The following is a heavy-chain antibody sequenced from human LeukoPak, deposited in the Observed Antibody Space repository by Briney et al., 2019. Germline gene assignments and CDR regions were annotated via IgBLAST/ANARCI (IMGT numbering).Heavy chain of an antibody. CDR3: ARLWKSGWYYFDY. D-gene: IGHD6-19*01. J-gene: IGHJ4*02. CDR2: INPNSGGT. V-gene: IGHV1-2*02. CDR1: GYTFTGYY. Sequence: ASVKVSCKASGYTFTGYYVHWVRQAPGQGLEWMGWINPNSGGTNYAQSFQGGVTMTRDTSISTAYMELNRLRSDDTAVYYCARLWKSGWYYFDYWGQGTLVTVSS.